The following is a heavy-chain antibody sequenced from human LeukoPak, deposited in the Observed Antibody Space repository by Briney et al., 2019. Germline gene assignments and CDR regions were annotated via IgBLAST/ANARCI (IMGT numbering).Heavy chain of an antibody. V-gene: IGHV1-2*02. CDR3: ATHSATGYVFDYFDF. Sequence: ASVKVSCKTSGDTYSDYYIHWVRQAPGQGLEWMGRIKSDDTTYAPKFQGRVAMIKDTSISTAYMELSSLRSGDTAVYYCATHSATGYVFDYFDFWGQGTQVIVSS. D-gene: IGHD5-12*01. J-gene: IGHJ4*02. CDR2: IKSDDT. CDR1: GDTYSDYY.